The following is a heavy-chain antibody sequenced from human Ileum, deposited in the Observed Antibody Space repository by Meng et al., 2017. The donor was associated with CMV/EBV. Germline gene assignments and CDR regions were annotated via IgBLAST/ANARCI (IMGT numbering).Heavy chain of an antibody. D-gene: IGHD3-10*02. Sequence: VASGFPVSTHAMSWVRQAPGKGPEWVSCISGSGDTASYADSVKGRFTISRDNSKSTLFLQMNSLTVEDTSVYFCAHQAGGHYVPFDHWGLGTMVTSPQ. CDR3: AHQAGGHYVPFDH. V-gene: IGHV3-23*01. J-gene: IGHJ4*02. CDR1: GFPVSTHA. CDR2: ISGSGDTA.